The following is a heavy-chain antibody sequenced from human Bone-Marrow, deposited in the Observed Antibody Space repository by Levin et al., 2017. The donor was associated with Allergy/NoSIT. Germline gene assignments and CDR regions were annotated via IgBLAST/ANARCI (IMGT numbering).Heavy chain of an antibody. CDR2: ISGYDEKT. V-gene: IGHV1-18*01. D-gene: IGHD3-16*02. CDR1: GDTFTSFG. Sequence: PGASVKVSCKASGDTFTSFGVTWVRQVPGQGLEWMGWISGYDEKTKFAQKFQDRVTMTTDRSTRTTYMELRSLRSDDTAVYYCATRMTFGGILVFGGLDYWGQGTLLSVSS. CDR3: ATRMTFGGILVFGGLDY. J-gene: IGHJ4*02.